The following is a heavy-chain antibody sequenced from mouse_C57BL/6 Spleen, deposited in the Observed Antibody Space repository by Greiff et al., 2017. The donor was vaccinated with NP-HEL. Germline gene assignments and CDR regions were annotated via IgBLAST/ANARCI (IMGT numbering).Heavy chain of an antibody. D-gene: IGHD2-4*01. CDR1: GFTFSDYY. CDR3: ARPFDYDYEEGAMDY. Sequence: EVQLVESGGGLVQPGGSLKLSCAASGFTFSDYYMYWVRQTPEKRLEWVAYISNGGGSTYYPDTVKGRFTISRDNAKNTLYLQMGRRKSEDTAMYYWARPFDYDYEEGAMDYWGQGTSVTVSS. V-gene: IGHV5-12*01. J-gene: IGHJ4*01. CDR2: ISNGGGST.